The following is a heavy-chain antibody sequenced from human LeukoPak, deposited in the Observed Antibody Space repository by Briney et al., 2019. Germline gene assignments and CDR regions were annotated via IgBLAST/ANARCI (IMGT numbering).Heavy chain of an antibody. D-gene: IGHD6-19*01. V-gene: IGHV3-23*01. J-gene: IGHJ4*02. CDR3: AKGRDTSGRQNFDF. Sequence: GGSLRLSCEASGFTFTSYAMHWVRQAPGKGLEWVSSISASGSGTFYTDSMNGRFTISRDNAKKTFFLQMKNLRPRDTALYYCAKGRDTSGRQNFDFWGQGTLVTVSS. CDR1: GFTFTSYA. CDR2: ISASGSGT.